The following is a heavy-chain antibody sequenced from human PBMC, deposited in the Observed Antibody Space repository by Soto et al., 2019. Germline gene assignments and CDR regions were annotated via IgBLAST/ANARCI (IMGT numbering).Heavy chain of an antibody. CDR1: GFTFSSYA. D-gene: IGHD6-13*01. CDR2: FSGSGGST. V-gene: IGHV3-23*01. Sequence: EVQLLESGGGLVQPGGSLRLSCAASGFTFSSYAMSWVRQAPGKGLEWVSAFSGSGGSTYYADSVKGRFTISRDNSKNTAYLQMNSLGAEDTAVYYCAKVGWGKICWYPYYYGMDGWGQGSTVTVSS. J-gene: IGHJ6*02. CDR3: AKVGWGKICWYPYYYGMDG.